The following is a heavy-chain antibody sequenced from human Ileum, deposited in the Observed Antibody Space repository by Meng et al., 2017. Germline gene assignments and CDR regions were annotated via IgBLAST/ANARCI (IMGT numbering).Heavy chain of an antibody. CDR2: ISHSGSA. CDR3: ARHGGYSQDF. D-gene: IGHD4-23*01. V-gene: IGHV4-4*02. J-gene: IGHJ4*02. CDR1: SGSISSNTY. Sequence: GHLQGSGPGLVRPSGTLSLTCAVSSGSISSNTYWSWVRQPPGKGLEWIGQISHSGSAYYNPSLKSRVTMSVDKSKSQFSLMLTSVTAADTAIYYCARHGGYSQDFWGQGTLVTVSS.